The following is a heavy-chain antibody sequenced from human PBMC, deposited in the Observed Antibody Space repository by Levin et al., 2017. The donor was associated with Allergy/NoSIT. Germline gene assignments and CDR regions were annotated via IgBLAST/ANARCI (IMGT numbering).Heavy chain of an antibody. J-gene: IGHJ4*02. Sequence: ASVKVSCKTSGYSFTSYGISWVRQAPGQGLEWMGWISAYNGNTNYAQKLQGRVTMTTDTSTSTAYMELRSLRSDDTAVYYCARDIFGVVIPYFDYWGQGTLVTVSS. CDR3: ARDIFGVVIPYFDY. D-gene: IGHD3-3*01. CDR1: GYSFTSYG. CDR2: ISAYNGNT. V-gene: IGHV1-18*01.